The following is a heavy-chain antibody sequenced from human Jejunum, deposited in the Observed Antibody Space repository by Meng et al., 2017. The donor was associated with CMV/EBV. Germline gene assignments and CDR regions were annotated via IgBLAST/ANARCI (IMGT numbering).Heavy chain of an antibody. CDR2: ISAYNGNT. V-gene: IGHV1-18*01. D-gene: IGHD2-2*02. J-gene: IGHJ6*02. Sequence: ISWVRQAPGQGLEWMGRISAYNGNTNYAQEFQSRITMTTDASTVTAYMELRSLRSDDTAMYYCARARYCSTASCYMDLYYYGMDVWGQGTTVTVSS. CDR3: ARARYCSTASCYMDLYYYGMDV.